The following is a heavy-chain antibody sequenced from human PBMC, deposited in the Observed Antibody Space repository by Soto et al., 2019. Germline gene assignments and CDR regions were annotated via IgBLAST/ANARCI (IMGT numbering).Heavy chain of an antibody. Sequence: SETLSLTCTVSGVSISSYYWSWIRQSPGKGLEWIGYIFYSGSTKYNPSLKSRVTISVDTSKTHFSLNLTSVTAADTAVYYCARDKGRYDSGMDVWGQGTTVTVSS. CDR1: GVSISSYY. CDR3: ARDKGRYDSGMDV. V-gene: IGHV4-59*01. D-gene: IGHD3-9*01. CDR2: IFYSGST. J-gene: IGHJ6*02.